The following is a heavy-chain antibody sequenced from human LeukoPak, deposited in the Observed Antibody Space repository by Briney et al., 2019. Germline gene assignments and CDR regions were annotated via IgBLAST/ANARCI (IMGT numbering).Heavy chain of an antibody. V-gene: IGHV3-11*01. J-gene: IGHJ5*02. CDR1: GFTCSDYY. CDR3: AREHYSNYVVDP. CDR2: ISSGGGTI. Sequence: PGGSLTLSGAAAGFTCSDYYMRWIRQAPGKGLEWVSYISSGGGTIYYADSVKGRFTIARDHGKNSLYLQMHSLRAEDTAVYYCAREHYSNYVVDPWGQGTLVTVSS. D-gene: IGHD4-11*01.